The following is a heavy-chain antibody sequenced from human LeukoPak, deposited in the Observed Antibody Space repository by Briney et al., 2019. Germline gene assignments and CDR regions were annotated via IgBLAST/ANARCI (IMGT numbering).Heavy chain of an antibody. V-gene: IGHV1-69*13. J-gene: IGHJ4*02. CDR3: ARDPPQNIVGATRGGDY. Sequence: GASVKVSCKASGYTFTSYDINWVRQATGQGLEWMGGIIPIFGTANYAQKFQGRVTITADESTSTAYMELSSLRSEDTAVYYCARDPPQNIVGATRGGDYWGQGTLVTVSS. D-gene: IGHD1-26*01. CDR2: IIPIFGTA. CDR1: GYTFTSYD.